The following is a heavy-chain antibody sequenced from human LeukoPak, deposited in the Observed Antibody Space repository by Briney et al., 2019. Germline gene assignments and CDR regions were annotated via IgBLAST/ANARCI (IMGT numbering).Heavy chain of an antibody. D-gene: IGHD5-18*01. V-gene: IGHV4-30-4*08. Sequence: SETLSLXCTVSGGSISSGDYYWSWIRQPPGKGLEWIGYIYYSGITYYNPYLKSRVTILVDTSKNQFSLKLSSVTAADTAVYYCAAPPGDTAMVDYWGQGTLVTVSS. CDR2: IYYSGIT. CDR1: GGSISSGDYY. CDR3: AAPPGDTAMVDY. J-gene: IGHJ4*02.